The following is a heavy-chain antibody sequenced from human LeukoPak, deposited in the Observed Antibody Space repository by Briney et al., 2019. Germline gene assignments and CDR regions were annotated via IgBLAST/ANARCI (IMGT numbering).Heavy chain of an antibody. J-gene: IGHJ4*02. CDR3: ARHDSYYDILTGYLAY. V-gene: IGHV4-34*01. D-gene: IGHD3-9*01. CDR2: INHSGST. Sequence: PSETLSLTCAVYGGSFSGYYWSWIRQPPGKGLGWIGEINHSGSTNYNPSLKSRVTISVDTSENQFSLKLSSVTAADTAVYYCARHDSYYDILTGYLAYWGQGTLVTVSS. CDR1: GGSFSGYY.